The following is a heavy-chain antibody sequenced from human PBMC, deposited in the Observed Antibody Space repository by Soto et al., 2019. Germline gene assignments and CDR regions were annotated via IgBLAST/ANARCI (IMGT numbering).Heavy chain of an antibody. CDR2: INHSGST. J-gene: IGHJ4*02. CDR1: CCYFIYFC. V-gene: IGHV4-34*01. CDR3: ATSVRIGGGATYIFGH. D-gene: IGHD5-12*01. Sequence: WGTPWTTFCVLCCYFIYFCSSWIRPPPGKGREWIGEINHSGSTNYNPSRKRRGTISVDTSKNQVSLKLSSVTAADTAVLYGATSVRIGGGATYIFGHGGRGTLDT.